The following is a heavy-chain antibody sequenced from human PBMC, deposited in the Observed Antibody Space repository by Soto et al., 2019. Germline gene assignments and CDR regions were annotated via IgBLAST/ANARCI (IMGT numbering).Heavy chain of an antibody. CDR2: ISSSSSYI. CDR3: ARDPNHTGWFDP. J-gene: IGHJ5*02. Sequence: GSLRLYCAASVFTFSSYSMNWVREAPGKGLEWVSSISSSSSYIYYADSVKGRFTISRGNAKNSLYLQMNSLRAEDTAVYYCARDPNHTGWFDPWGQGTLVTVSS. V-gene: IGHV3-21*01. CDR1: VFTFSSYS.